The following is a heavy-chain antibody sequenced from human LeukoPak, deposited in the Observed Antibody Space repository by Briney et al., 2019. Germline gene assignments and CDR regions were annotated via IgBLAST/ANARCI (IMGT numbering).Heavy chain of an antibody. V-gene: IGHV3-23*01. Sequence: GGSLRLSCSASGFTFSDFAVTWVRQAPGEGLEWLSSIGGRGSHTYYADPVNGRFTISRDNSQDMFYLQMNSLRAEDTGVYFCAREVPDYDILTEYTIGDFYGMDVWGQGTTVTVSS. CDR2: IGGRGSHT. CDR3: AREVPDYDILTEYTIGDFYGMDV. J-gene: IGHJ6*02. D-gene: IGHD3-9*01. CDR1: GFTFSDFA.